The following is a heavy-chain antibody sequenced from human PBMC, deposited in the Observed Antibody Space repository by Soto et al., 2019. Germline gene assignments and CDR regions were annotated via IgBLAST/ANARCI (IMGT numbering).Heavy chain of an antibody. J-gene: IGHJ4*02. Sequence: GGSLRLSCAASGFTFSSYSMNWVRQAPGKGLEWVSSISSSSSYIYYADSVKGRFTISRDNAKNSLYLQMNSLRAEDTAVYYCARDLYEWQQLVPFDYWRQGTLVTVSS. CDR3: ARDLYEWQQLVPFDY. D-gene: IGHD6-13*01. V-gene: IGHV3-21*01. CDR1: GFTFSSYS. CDR2: ISSSSSYI.